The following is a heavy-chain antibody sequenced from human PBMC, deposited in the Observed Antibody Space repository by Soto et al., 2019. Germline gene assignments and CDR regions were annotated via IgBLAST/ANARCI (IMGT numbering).Heavy chain of an antibody. Sequence: QVQLVQSGPELKKPGASVKVSCRSSGYRFSNYNFCWERQAPGQGLEWLGWISGNNGNTNYAQKLQGRVTMTKDSFTSTAYMELRSWRSDDTAVYYCARDNVWGGCDIWGQGPMVTVSS. D-gene: IGHD3-16*01. V-gene: IGHV1-18*01. CDR2: ISGNNGNT. J-gene: IGHJ3*02. CDR1: GYRFSNYN. CDR3: ARDNVWGGCDI.